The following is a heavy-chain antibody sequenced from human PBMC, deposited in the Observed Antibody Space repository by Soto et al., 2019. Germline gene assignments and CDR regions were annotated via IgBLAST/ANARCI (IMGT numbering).Heavy chain of an antibody. V-gene: IGHV3-74*01. D-gene: IGHD3-10*01. Sequence: GGSLRLSCTASGFTFSMCWMHWVRQVPGKGPEWVSRISDDGSRADYADSVKGRFTISRDNAKNTLYLEMHVLRADDTAVYYCTRGPRPSSVGTGAFWGQGTPVTVSS. CDR2: ISDDGSRA. J-gene: IGHJ4*02. CDR3: TRGPRPSSVGTGAF. CDR1: GFTFSMCW.